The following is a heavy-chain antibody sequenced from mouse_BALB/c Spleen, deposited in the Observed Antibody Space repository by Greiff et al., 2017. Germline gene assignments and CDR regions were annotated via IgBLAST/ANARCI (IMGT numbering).Heavy chain of an antibody. CDR2: IDPEDGAT. D-gene: IGHD1-2*01. CDR1: GFNFKDYY. J-gene: IGHJ4*01. CDR3: THYYGYDHAMDY. Sequence: VQLQQSGAELVRSGASVKLSCTASGFNFKDYYMHWVQQRPEQGLEWIGWIDPEDGATEYAPKFQGKATMTADTSSNTAYLQLSSLTSEDTAVYYCTHYYGYDHAMDYWGEGTSVTVSS. V-gene: IGHV14-1*01.